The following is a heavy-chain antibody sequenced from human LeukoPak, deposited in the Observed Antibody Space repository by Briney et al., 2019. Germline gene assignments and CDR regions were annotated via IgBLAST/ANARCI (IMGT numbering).Heavy chain of an antibody. Sequence: GRSLRLSCAASGFTFSSYGMHWVRQAPGKGLEWVAVVSYDGSNKYYADSVKGRFTISRDNSKNTLYLQVNSLRTEDTAVYYCARLPVGGLVNYYYYGMDVWGQGTTVTVSS. J-gene: IGHJ6*02. CDR2: VSYDGSNK. D-gene: IGHD4-23*01. CDR1: GFTFSSYG. V-gene: IGHV3-30*03. CDR3: ARLPVGGLVNYYYYGMDV.